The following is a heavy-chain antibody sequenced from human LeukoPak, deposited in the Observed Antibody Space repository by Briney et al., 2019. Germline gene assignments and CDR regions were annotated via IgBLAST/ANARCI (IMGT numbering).Heavy chain of an antibody. CDR2: ISWDSDSI. CDR3: AKDWYRTGWGGFDY. Sequence: PGGSLRLSCAPSVFTFYDYAIHSVRHAPGKGLERVSGISWDSDSIDYADSVRGRFTISRDNAKNSLYLQMNSLRAEDTALYFCAKDWYRTGWGGFDYWGQGILVTVSS. V-gene: IGHV3-9*01. CDR1: VFTFYDYA. D-gene: IGHD6-19*01. J-gene: IGHJ4*02.